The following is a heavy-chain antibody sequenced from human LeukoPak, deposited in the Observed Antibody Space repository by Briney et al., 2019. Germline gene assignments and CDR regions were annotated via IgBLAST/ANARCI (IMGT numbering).Heavy chain of an antibody. J-gene: IGHJ4*02. CDR3: ARAKPKNMVRGLIMRRESRYYFDY. CDR2: ISGSGGST. D-gene: IGHD3-10*01. Sequence: GGSLRLSCAASGFTFSSYAMSWVRQAPGKGLEWVSAISGSGGSTYYADSVKGRFIVSRDNSKSTLYIQMDSLRAEDTAVYYCARAKPKNMVRGLIMRRESRYYFDYWGQGTLVTVSS. V-gene: IGHV3-23*01. CDR1: GFTFSSYA.